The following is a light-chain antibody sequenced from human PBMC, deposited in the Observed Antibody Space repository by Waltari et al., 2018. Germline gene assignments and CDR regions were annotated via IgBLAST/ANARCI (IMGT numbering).Light chain of an antibody. V-gene: IGLV6-57*01. CDR3: QSYENSNWV. J-gene: IGLJ3*02. Sequence: NFMLTQPHSVSESPGKTVTISCTRSSGSIASNSVPGYQQRPGSSPTTVIYETNQRPPGVPDRFSGSIDSSSNSASLTISGLKPEDEADYYCQSYENSNWVFGGGSKLTVL. CDR1: SGSIASNS. CDR2: ETN.